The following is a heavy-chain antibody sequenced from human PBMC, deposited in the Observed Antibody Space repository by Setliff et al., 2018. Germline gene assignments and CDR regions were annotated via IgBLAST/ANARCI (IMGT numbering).Heavy chain of an antibody. V-gene: IGHV1-46*01. J-gene: IGHJ6*03. Sequence: EASVKVSCKASGYSFISYFFHWVRQAPGQGPEWLGTINPSGGGTTYAPRFKGRVTLTTATSTSTVYMEMSSLTSDDTAVYYCARAANAYYYMDVWGNGTTVTVSS. CDR2: INPSGGGT. CDR1: GYSFISYF. CDR3: ARAANAYYYMDV.